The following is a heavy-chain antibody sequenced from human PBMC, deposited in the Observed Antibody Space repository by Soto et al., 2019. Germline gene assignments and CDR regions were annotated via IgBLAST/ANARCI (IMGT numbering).Heavy chain of an antibody. V-gene: IGHV3-23*01. D-gene: IGHD3-3*01. CDR1: GGTFSSYT. CDR2: ISGSDGST. Sequence: SCKASGGTFSSYTISWVRQAPGKGLEWVSAISGSDGSTYYADSVKGRFTISRDNSKNTLYLQMNSLRAEDTAVYYCATPAYYDFWSGYWNWGQGTLVTV. CDR3: ATPAYYDFWSGYWN. J-gene: IGHJ4*02.